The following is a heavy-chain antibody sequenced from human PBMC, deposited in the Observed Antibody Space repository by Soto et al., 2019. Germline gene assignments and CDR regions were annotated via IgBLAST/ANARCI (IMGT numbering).Heavy chain of an antibody. V-gene: IGHV1-2*02. CDR3: ARDGPGLRFLEWLPNFDY. D-gene: IGHD3-3*01. CDR2: INPNNGDT. Sequence: ASVKVSCKASGYTFTGYYMHWVRQAPGQGLEWMGWINPNNGDTNYAQKHQGRVTMTRDTSTSTAYMELRSLRSDDTAVYYCARDGPGLRFLEWLPNFDYWGQGTLVTVSS. J-gene: IGHJ4*02. CDR1: GYTFTGYY.